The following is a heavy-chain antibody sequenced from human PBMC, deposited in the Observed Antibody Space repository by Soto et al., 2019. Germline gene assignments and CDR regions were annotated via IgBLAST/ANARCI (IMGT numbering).Heavy chain of an antibody. CDR2: INGDGSEK. Sequence: EVQVVESGGGLVQPGGSLKLSCAASGFTLSAFWMNWVRQAPGKGLEWVANINGDGSEKNYVDSVKGRFTISRDSAKNTLYLEMNSLRAEDTALYYCAAGFPPDYWGQGTLVTVSS. CDR3: AAGFPPDY. J-gene: IGHJ4*02. D-gene: IGHD3-10*01. CDR1: GFTLSAFW. V-gene: IGHV3-7*01.